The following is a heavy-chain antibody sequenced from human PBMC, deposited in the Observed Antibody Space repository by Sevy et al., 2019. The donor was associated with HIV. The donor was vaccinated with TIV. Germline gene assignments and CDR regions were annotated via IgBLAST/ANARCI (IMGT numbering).Heavy chain of an antibody. J-gene: IGHJ3*01. CDR3: ATEWD. Sequence: ASVKVSCKASGYTFTSYYIHWVRQAPGQGLDWMGRINPTSGGTNYAQKFQGSVTMTRDKSISTAYMDLSRLKSDDTAVYYWATEWDWGQGTMVTVSS. CDR1: GYTFTSYY. V-gene: IGHV1-2*06. CDR2: INPTSGGT. D-gene: IGHD1-26*01.